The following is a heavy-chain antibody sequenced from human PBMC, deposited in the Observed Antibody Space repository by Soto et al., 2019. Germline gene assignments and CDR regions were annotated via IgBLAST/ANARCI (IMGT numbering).Heavy chain of an antibody. CDR1: GYTFITYG. CDR3: ARGPTDYYDNSANYLLDY. J-gene: IGHJ4*02. V-gene: IGHV1-18*01. CDR2: ISTYNGNT. D-gene: IGHD3-22*01. Sequence: ASVKVSCKASGYTFITYGVSWVRQAPGQGLDWLGWISTYNGNTRYAERLPGRVTMTTDTTTNTAYMELRNLRSDDTAVYYCARGPTDYYDNSANYLLDYWGQGTLVTVSS.